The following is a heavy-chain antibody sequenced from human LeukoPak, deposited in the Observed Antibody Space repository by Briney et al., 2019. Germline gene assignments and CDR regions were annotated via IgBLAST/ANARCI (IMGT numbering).Heavy chain of an antibody. V-gene: IGHV1-69*13. J-gene: IGHJ3*02. Sequence: ASVTVSFKASGGTFISYAISWVRQAPGQGLEWMGGIIPIFGTANYAQKFQGRVTLTADESTSTAYMELRSLRSDDTAVYYCARHREAAALGSADAFDIWGQGTMVTVSS. CDR3: ARHREAAALGSADAFDI. CDR2: IIPIFGTA. D-gene: IGHD6-13*01. CDR1: GGTFISYA.